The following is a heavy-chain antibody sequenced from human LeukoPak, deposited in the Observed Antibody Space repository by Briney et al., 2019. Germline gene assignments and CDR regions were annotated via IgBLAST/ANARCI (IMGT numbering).Heavy chain of an antibody. D-gene: IGHD2-2*01. Sequence: ASVKVSCKASGYTFTSYDINWVRQATGQGLEWMEWMNPNSGNTGYAQKFQGRVTMTRNTSISTAYMELSSLRSEDTAVYYCARVVTSWDYYYGMDVWGQGTTVTVSS. J-gene: IGHJ6*02. CDR1: GYTFTSYD. CDR2: MNPNSGNT. CDR3: ARVVTSWDYYYGMDV. V-gene: IGHV1-8*01.